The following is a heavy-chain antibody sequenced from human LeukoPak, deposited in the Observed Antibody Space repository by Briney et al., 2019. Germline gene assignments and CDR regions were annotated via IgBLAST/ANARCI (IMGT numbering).Heavy chain of an antibody. Sequence: SETLSLTCTVSGGSISSSSYYWGWIRQPPGKGLEWIGSIYYSGSTYYNPSLKSRVTMSIDTSKNQFSLKLSSVTAADTAVYYCARDGGKGYQPSGWFDPWGQGTLVTVSS. D-gene: IGHD2-2*01. CDR2: IYYSGST. V-gene: IGHV4-39*07. J-gene: IGHJ5*02. CDR1: GGSISSSSYY. CDR3: ARDGGKGYQPSGWFDP.